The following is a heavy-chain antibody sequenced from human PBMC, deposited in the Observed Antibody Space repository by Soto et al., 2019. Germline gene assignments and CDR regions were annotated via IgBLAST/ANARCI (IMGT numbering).Heavy chain of an antibody. D-gene: IGHD3-10*01. CDR1: GYSFTSYW. CDR2: IYPGDSDT. CDR3: ARRAAKFGDLLPFTDNWFDP. J-gene: IGHJ5*02. Sequence: GESLKISCKGSGYSFTSYWIGWVRQMPGKGLEWMGIIYPGDSDTRYSPSIQGHVTISVDKSINTAYLQWSSLKASDSAMYYCARRAAKFGDLLPFTDNWFDPWGQAILVNVS. V-gene: IGHV5-51*01.